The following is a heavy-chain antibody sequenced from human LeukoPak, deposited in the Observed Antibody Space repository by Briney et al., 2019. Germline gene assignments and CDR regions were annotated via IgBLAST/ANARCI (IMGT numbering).Heavy chain of an antibody. CDR1: GFTFSSFE. CDR2: IRSSGSTR. CDR3: ARDGYSYGFFDY. V-gene: IGHV3-48*03. J-gene: IGHJ4*02. D-gene: IGHD5-18*01. Sequence: GGSLRLSCPASGFTFSSFELNWVRKPQGKGLEWVSHIRSSGSTRSYADSVKGRFTISRDNAKNSLYLQMNSLRAEDTGVYYCARDGYSYGFFDYWGQGSLVTVSS.